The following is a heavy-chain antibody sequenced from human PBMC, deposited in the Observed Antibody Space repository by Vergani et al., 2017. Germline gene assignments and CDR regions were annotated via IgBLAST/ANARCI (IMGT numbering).Heavy chain of an antibody. Sequence: EVQLVESGGGLVQPGRSLRLSCTASGFTFGDYAMSWVRQAPGKGLEWVGFIRSKAYGGTTEYAASVKGRLTISRDDSKSIAYLQMNSLKTEDTAVYYCTRPVTMVRGVADAFDIWGQGTMVTVSS. V-gene: IGHV3-49*04. CDR3: TRPVTMVRGVADAFDI. CDR2: IRSKAYGGTT. J-gene: IGHJ3*02. D-gene: IGHD3-10*01. CDR1: GFTFGDYA.